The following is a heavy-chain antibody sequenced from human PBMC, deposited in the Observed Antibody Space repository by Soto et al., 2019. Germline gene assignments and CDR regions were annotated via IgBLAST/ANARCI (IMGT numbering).Heavy chain of an antibody. CDR1: GFTFDDYT. CDR3: AKDITRSIAAREYYYYYGMDV. J-gene: IGHJ6*02. CDR2: ISWDGGST. V-gene: IGHV3-43*01. Sequence: EVQLVESGGVVVQPGGSLRLSCAASGFTFDDYTMHWVRQAPGKGLEWVSLISWDGGSTYYADSVKGRFTISRVNSKNSLYLQMNSLRTEDTALYYCAKDITRSIAAREYYYYYGMDVWGQGTTVTVSS. D-gene: IGHD6-6*01.